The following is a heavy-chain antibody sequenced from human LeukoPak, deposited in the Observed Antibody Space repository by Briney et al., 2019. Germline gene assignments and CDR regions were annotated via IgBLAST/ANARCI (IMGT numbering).Heavy chain of an antibody. CDR2: IYSGGST. D-gene: IGHD6-19*01. CDR1: GFNVSRNY. Sequence: GGSLRLSCAASGFNVSRNYMNWVRQAPGKGLEWVSVIYSGGSTYYADSVKGRFTISRDISKNMLYLQINSLRAEDTALYYCARGGWGTSAPGNLYFWGQGTLVTVSS. J-gene: IGHJ1*01. CDR3: ARGGWGTSAPGNLYF. V-gene: IGHV3-53*01.